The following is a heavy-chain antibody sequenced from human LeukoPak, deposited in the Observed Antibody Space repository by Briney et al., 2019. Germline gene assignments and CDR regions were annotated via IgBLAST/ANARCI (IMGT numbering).Heavy chain of an antibody. V-gene: IGHV1-18*01. Sequence: ASVKVSCKASGYTFTSYGISWVRQAPGQGLEWMGWISAYNGNTNYAQKLQGRVTMTTDTSTSTAYMELRSPRSDDTAVYYCAREGYGSGSYYSQYYFDYWGQGTLVTVSS. J-gene: IGHJ4*02. CDR2: ISAYNGNT. D-gene: IGHD3-10*01. CDR3: AREGYGSGSYYSQYYFDY. CDR1: GYTFTSYG.